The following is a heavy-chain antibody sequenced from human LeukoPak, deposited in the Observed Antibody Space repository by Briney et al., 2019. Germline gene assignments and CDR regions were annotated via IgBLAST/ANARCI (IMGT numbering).Heavy chain of an antibody. J-gene: IGHJ5*02. CDR1: GFTFSSYA. Sequence: GGSLRLSCAASGFTFSSYAMSWVRQAPGKGLEWVSAISGSGGSTYYADSVKGRVTISGDNSKNTLYLQMNSLRAEDTAVYYCAKGDIVVVPAANWFDPWGQGTLVTVSS. CDR2: ISGSGGST. CDR3: AKGDIVVVPAANWFDP. V-gene: IGHV3-23*01. D-gene: IGHD2-2*01.